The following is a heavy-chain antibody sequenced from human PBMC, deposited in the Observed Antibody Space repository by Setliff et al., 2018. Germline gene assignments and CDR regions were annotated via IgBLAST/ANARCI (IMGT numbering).Heavy chain of an antibody. CDR3: ARDGGGDSDAFDI. V-gene: IGHV1-2*06. CDR2: INPSSGAT. J-gene: IGHJ3*02. CDR1: GYTFTGYY. Sequence: VASVKVSCKASGYTFTGYYMYWVRQAPGQGLEWMGRINPSSGATIYAQKFQGRVTMTSDTSISTACMELGRLRSDDTAVYFCARDGGGDSDAFDIWGQGTMVTVSS. D-gene: IGHD3-16*01.